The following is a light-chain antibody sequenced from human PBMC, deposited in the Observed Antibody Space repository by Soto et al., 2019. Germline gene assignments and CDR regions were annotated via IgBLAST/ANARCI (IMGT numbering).Light chain of an antibody. CDR3: QQRSNWLT. V-gene: IGKV3-11*01. Sequence: ILLTQSPVTLSLSLGEIATFSCRASQSVRSNLAWYQQRPGQAPRLLIYDASNRATGIPARFSGSGSGTDFTLTISSLEPEDFAVYYCQQRSNWLTFGGGTKVDIK. J-gene: IGKJ4*01. CDR1: QSVRSN. CDR2: DAS.